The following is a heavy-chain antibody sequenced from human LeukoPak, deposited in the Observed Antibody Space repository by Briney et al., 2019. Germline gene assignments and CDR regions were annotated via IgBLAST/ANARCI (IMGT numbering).Heavy chain of an antibody. D-gene: IGHD3-22*01. CDR3: ARDLRVVITGSFDS. V-gene: IGHV3-20*04. Sequence: QSGGSLRLSCAASGFSFDDYGLTWVRQAPGKGLEWVSGINWNGGSTDYADSVKGRFTISRDNAKNSLYLQMNSLRAEDTALYYCARDLRVVITGSFDSWGQGTLVTVSS. CDR1: GFSFDDYG. CDR2: INWNGGST. J-gene: IGHJ4*02.